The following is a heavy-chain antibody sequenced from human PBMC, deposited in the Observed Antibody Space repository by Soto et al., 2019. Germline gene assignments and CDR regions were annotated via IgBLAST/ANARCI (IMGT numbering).Heavy chain of an antibody. V-gene: IGHV1-18*04. CDR3: ARDSRSRYYYDSSGYFPDY. D-gene: IGHD3-22*01. CDR1: GYTFTSYG. CDR2: ISAYNGNT. Sequence: ASVKVSCKASGYTFTSYGISWVRQAPGQGLEWMGWISAYNGNTNYAQKLQGRVTMTTDTSTSTAYMELGSLRSDDTAVYYCARDSRSRYYYDSSGYFPDYWGQGTLVTVSS. J-gene: IGHJ4*02.